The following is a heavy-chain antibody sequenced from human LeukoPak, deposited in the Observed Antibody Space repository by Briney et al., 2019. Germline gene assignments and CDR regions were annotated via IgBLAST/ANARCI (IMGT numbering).Heavy chain of an antibody. CDR2: ITGGGGTT. CDR1: GFTFRSYA. V-gene: IGHV3-23*01. D-gene: IGHD5-12*01. J-gene: IGHJ4*02. Sequence: GGSLRLSCAASGFTFRSYAMSWVRQAPGKGLDWVSTITGGGGTTYYADSADSVKGRLTISRDNSKNTLYLQMNSLTAEDTAVYYCAKLRGYTAYDSDYFDYWGQGTLVTVSS. CDR3: AKLRGYTAYDSDYFDY.